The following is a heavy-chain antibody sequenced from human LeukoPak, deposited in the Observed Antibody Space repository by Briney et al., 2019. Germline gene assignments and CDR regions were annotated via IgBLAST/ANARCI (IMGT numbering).Heavy chain of an antibody. CDR1: GFTFSHYG. Sequence: GGSLRLSCAASGFTFSHYGFHWVRQAPGKGLEWVAVKWSDGSNKYYGDSVKGRFIIYRDDSQNTVYLQMNSLRAEDTGVYYCAKDAQRGFDYSNSLEYWGQGSLVTVSS. CDR2: KWSDGSNK. D-gene: IGHD4-11*01. V-gene: IGHV3-33*06. CDR3: AKDAQRGFDYSNSLEY. J-gene: IGHJ4*02.